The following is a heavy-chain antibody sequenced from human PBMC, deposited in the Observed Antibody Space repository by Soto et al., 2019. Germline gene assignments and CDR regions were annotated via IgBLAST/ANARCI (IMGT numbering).Heavy chain of an antibody. CDR2: INPSGGST. J-gene: IGHJ4*02. Sequence: ASVKVSCKASGYNFIGQYIHWVRQAPGQGLEWMGIINPSGGSTTYAQKFQGRVVMTSDASTSTVYVELSSLTSEDTAIYFCARLPGAHNTRPFWLGYFDYWGQGTLV. D-gene: IGHD3-3*01. CDR1: GYNFIGQY. CDR3: ARLPGAHNTRPFWLGYFDY. V-gene: IGHV1-46*01.